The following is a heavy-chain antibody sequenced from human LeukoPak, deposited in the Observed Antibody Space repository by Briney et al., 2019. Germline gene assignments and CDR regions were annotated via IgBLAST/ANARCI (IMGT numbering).Heavy chain of an antibody. Sequence: SETLSLTCAVSGGSIRNSSFYWDWIRQPPGKGLEWIASIYNSGTTYYNPSIKSRITIFVDTSKNQVSLKLRSVTAADTAVYYCARHAVEGEWLQFYYFNYWGQGSLVTVSS. CDR3: ARHAVEGEWLQFYYFNY. V-gene: IGHV4-39*01. CDR1: GGSIRNSSFY. D-gene: IGHD5-24*01. CDR2: IYNSGTT. J-gene: IGHJ4*02.